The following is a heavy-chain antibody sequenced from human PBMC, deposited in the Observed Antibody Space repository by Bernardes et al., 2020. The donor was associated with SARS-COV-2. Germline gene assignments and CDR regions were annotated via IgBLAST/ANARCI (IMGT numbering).Heavy chain of an antibody. D-gene: IGHD6-13*01. Sequence: ASMKVSCKASGYTFTSYGIIWVRQAPGQGLEWMGWISVYSAGTNYAQKFQGRVTMTRDTSTNTAYMELRSLRSDDTALYYCARVSSSSWIDPWGQGTLVTVSA. J-gene: IGHJ5*02. CDR2: ISVYSAGT. CDR1: GYTFTSYG. CDR3: ARVSSSSWIDP. V-gene: IGHV1-18*01.